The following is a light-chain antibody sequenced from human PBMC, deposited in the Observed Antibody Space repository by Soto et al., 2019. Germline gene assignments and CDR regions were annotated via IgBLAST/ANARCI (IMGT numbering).Light chain of an antibody. CDR3: QQYGSSPALT. CDR2: GAS. V-gene: IGKV3-20*01. J-gene: IGKJ4*01. Sequence: EIVLTQSPGTLSLSPGERATLSCRASQSVSSSYLAWYQQKPGQAPRLLIYGASSRDTGIPDRFSGSGSGTDFTLTISRLEPEDFAVYYCQQYGSSPALTFGGGTKVAIK. CDR1: QSVSSSY.